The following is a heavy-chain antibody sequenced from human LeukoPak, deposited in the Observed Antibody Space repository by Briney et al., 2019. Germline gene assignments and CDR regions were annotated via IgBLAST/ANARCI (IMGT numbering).Heavy chain of an antibody. CDR3: AELGITMIGGV. Sequence: GGSLRLSCAASGFTFSSYEMNWVRQAPGKGLEWISYISSSGSTIYYADSMKGRFTISRDNAKNSLYLQMNSLRAEDTAVYYCAELGITMIGGVWGKGTTVTISS. D-gene: IGHD3-10*02. CDR2: ISSSGSTI. J-gene: IGHJ6*04. V-gene: IGHV3-48*03. CDR1: GFTFSSYE.